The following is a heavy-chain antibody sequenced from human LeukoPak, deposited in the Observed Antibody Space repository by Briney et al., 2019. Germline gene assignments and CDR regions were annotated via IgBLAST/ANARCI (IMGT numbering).Heavy chain of an antibody. D-gene: IGHD2-2*01. Sequence: PGGSLRLSCAASGFTFSSYGMHWVRQAPGKGLEWVAFIRYDGSNKYYADSVKGRFTISRDNSKNTLYLQMNSLRAEDTAVYYCAKVGYCSSTSCPKVYYMDVWGKGTTVTVSS. CDR1: GFTFSSYG. CDR2: IRYDGSNK. V-gene: IGHV3-30*02. J-gene: IGHJ6*03. CDR3: AKVGYCSSTSCPKVYYMDV.